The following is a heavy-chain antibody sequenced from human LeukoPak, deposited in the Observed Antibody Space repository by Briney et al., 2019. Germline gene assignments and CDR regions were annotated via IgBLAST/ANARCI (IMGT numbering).Heavy chain of an antibody. D-gene: IGHD1-26*01. CDR3: ARATFRVGTTSAPGDY. V-gene: IGHV3-74*01. CDR2: INTDGSST. J-gene: IGHJ4*02. Sequence: GGSLRLSCAASGFTFSNYWMHWVRQAPGKGLEYVSRINTDGSSTSYADSVKGRFTISRDNAKNTLYLQMNSLRAEDTAVYYCARATFRVGTTSAPGDYWGQGTLVTVSS. CDR1: GFTFSNYW.